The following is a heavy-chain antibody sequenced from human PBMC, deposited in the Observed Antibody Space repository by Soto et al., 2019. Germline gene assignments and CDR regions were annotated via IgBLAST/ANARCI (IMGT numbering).Heavy chain of an antibody. D-gene: IGHD1-26*01. V-gene: IGHV4-31*03. J-gene: IGHJ1*01. CDR3: ARSRSYYVEDFQK. CDR1: GDSISTEGYF. Sequence: SETLSLTCSVSGDSISTEGYFWSWIRQHPGKGLEWIGYIYYSGLTSYNPSLKSRVTISRATSKNQFYLKLSSVTAADTAVYYCARSRSYYVEDFQKWGQGTLVTVSS. CDR2: IYYSGLT.